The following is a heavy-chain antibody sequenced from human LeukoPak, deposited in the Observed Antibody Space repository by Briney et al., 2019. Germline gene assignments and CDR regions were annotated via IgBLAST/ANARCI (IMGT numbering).Heavy chain of an antibody. D-gene: IGHD3-9*01. CDR2: IHPGDSDT. Sequence: GESLKISCKGSGYSFTSYWIGWVRQMPGKGLEWMGIIHPGDSDTRYSPSFQGQATISADKSISTAYLQWSSLKASDTAMYYCARQLELRYFDWLPRSYWYFDLWGRGTLVTVSS. CDR3: ARQLELRYFDWLPRSYWYFDL. J-gene: IGHJ2*01. V-gene: IGHV5-51*01. CDR1: GYSFTSYW.